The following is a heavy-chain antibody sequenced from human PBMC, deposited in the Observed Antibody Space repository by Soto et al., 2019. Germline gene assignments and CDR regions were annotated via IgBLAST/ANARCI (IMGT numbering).Heavy chain of an antibody. CDR1: GFTVSSNY. Sequence: EVQLVESGGGLVQPGGSLRLSCAASGFTVSSNYMSWVRQAPGKGLEWVSVIYSGGSTYYADSVKGRFTISRDNSKNTLYLQMNSLRAEDTAVYYCARGLLSRSYYFDYWGQGTLVTVSS. CDR3: ARGLLSRSYYFDY. CDR2: IYSGGST. J-gene: IGHJ4*02. V-gene: IGHV3-66*01. D-gene: IGHD1-26*01.